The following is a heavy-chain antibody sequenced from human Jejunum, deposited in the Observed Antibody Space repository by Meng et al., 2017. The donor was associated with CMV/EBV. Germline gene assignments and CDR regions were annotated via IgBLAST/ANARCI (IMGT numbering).Heavy chain of an antibody. CDR1: GFSRSTREVG. Sequence: GFSRSTREVGVGWIRQPPGKALEWLALIYWDDDKRYSPSLKSRLTITKDTSKNQVVLTLTNVDPVDTATYYCAHRGYYYGSGSYYTTWGQGTLVTVSS. CDR3: AHRGYYYGSGSYYTT. V-gene: IGHV2-5*02. J-gene: IGHJ5*02. D-gene: IGHD3-10*01. CDR2: IYWDDDK.